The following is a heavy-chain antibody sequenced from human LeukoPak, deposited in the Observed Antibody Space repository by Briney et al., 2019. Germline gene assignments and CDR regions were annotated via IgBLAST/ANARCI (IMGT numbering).Heavy chain of an antibody. CDR3: ARDGHDSSGYYPDY. D-gene: IGHD3-22*01. Sequence: ASVKVSCQASGYTFTGYYMHWVRQAPGQGLEWMGWIKPNSGGTNSAQKFQGRVTMTRDTSISTAYMELSGLRSDDTAVYYCARDGHDSSGYYPDYWGQGTLVTVSS. J-gene: IGHJ4*02. CDR2: IKPNSGGT. CDR1: GYTFTGYY. V-gene: IGHV1-2*02.